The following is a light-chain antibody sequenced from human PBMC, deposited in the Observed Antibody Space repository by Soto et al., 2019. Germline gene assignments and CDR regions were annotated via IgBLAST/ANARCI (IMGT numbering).Light chain of an antibody. CDR2: DAS. Sequence: DIQMTQSPSSLSASVGDRVTITCQASQDISNYLNLYQQKPGKSPKLLIYDASNLKTGVPSRFSGSGSGTDFTFTISSLQPEDIATYYCQQFDNVPITFGQGTRLEIK. V-gene: IGKV1-33*01. CDR1: QDISNY. J-gene: IGKJ5*01. CDR3: QQFDNVPIT.